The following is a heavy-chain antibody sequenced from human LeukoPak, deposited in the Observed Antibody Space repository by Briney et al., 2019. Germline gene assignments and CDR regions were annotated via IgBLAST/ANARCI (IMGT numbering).Heavy chain of an antibody. J-gene: IGHJ4*02. V-gene: IGHV3-73*01. CDR2: IRSKANNYAT. CDR3: VRFLEAPDY. D-gene: IGHD3-3*01. Sequence: GGSLRLSCAASGFTFSGSAMHWVRQASGKGLEWVGRIRSKANNYATAYAASVKGRFTISRDDSKNTAYLQMNSLKTEDTAVYHCVRFLEAPDYWGQGTLVTVSS. CDR1: GFTFSGSA.